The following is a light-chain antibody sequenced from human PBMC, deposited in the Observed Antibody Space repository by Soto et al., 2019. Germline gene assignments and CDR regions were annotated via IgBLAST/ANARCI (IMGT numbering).Light chain of an antibody. J-gene: IGKJ3*01. V-gene: IGKV1-9*01. CDR1: QDIHVF. CDR2: SAS. Sequence: DIQLTQSPSFLSASEGDRVTITCRASQDIHVFLAWYQHKPGKAPRLLIDSASTLQSGVPSRFSGSISGKKFTLTISTLQPEDTATYYCKKFNNSPPTFAPGTKVNIK. CDR3: KKFNNSPPT.